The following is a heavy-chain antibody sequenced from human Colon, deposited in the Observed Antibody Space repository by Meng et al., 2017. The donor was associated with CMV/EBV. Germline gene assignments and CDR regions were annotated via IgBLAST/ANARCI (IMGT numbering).Heavy chain of an antibody. J-gene: IGHJ5*02. CDR1: GYTFTGYY. CDR3: ARTYCSSTSCKTAREYWFDP. CDR2: INPNSGGT. D-gene: IGHD2-2*01. V-gene: IGHV1-2*02. Sequence: ASVKVSCKASGYTFTGYYMHWVRQAPGQGLEWMGWINPNSGGTNYAQKFQGRVTMTRDASISTAYMELSRLRSDDTAVYYCARTYCSSTSCKTAREYWFDPWGKGTLVTVSS.